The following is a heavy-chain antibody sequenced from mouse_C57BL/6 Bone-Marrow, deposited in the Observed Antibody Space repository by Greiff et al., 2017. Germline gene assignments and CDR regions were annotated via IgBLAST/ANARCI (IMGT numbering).Heavy chain of an antibody. CDR1: GFNIKDDY. CDR3: TTLYDGY. CDR2: IDPENGDT. J-gene: IGHJ2*01. V-gene: IGHV14-4*01. D-gene: IGHD2-3*01. Sequence: EVQLQQSGAELVRPGASVKLSCTASGFNIKDDYMHWVKQRPEQGLEWIGWIDPENGDTEYASKFQGKATITADTASNTAYLQLSSLTSEDTAVYYCTTLYDGYWGQGTTLTVSS.